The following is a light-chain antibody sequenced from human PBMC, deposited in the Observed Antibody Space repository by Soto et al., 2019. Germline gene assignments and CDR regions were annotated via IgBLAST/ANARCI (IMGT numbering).Light chain of an antibody. CDR1: SSDIGAGYD. V-gene: IGLV1-40*01. Sequence: QSVLTQPPSVSGAPGQRVTISCTGSSSDIGAGYDVHWYQQLPGSAPKLLIYGNSNRPSGVPDRFSGSKSDTSASLAITGLQAEDEAVYYCQSYDNRPSACVFGTGIKVT. CDR3: QSYDNRPSACV. CDR2: GNS. J-gene: IGLJ1*01.